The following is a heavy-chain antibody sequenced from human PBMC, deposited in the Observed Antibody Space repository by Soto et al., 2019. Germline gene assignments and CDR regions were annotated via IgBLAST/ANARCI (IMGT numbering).Heavy chain of an antibody. CDR1: GYSFTSYW. CDR2: IYPGDSDT. D-gene: IGHD6-6*01. J-gene: IGHJ4*02. CDR3: APGRQLGPFDY. V-gene: IGHV5-51*01. Sequence: PGESLKISCKGSGYSFTSYWIGWVRQMPGKGLEWMGIIYPGDSDTRYSPSFQGQVTMTRDTSISTAYMELSRLRSDDTAVYYCAPGRQLGPFDYWGQGTLVTVSS.